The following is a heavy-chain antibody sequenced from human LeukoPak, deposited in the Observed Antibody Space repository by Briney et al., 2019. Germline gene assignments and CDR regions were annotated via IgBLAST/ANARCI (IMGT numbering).Heavy chain of an antibody. CDR1: GGSISSSNW. J-gene: IGHJ3*02. CDR3: ARDKFTDSSSFDI. CDR2: IYHSGST. D-gene: IGHD3-22*01. Sequence: SETLSLTCAVSGGSISSSNWWSWVRQPPGKGLEWIGEIYHSGSTNYNPSLKSRVTISVDTSKNQFSLKLSSVTAADTAVYYCARDKFTDSSSFDIWGQGTMVTVSS. V-gene: IGHV4-4*02.